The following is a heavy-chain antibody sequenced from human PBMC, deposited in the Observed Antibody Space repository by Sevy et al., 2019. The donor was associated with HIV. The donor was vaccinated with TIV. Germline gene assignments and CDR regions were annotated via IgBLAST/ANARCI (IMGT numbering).Heavy chain of an antibody. Sequence: GGSLRLFCAASGFTFSSYAMSWVRQAPGKGLEWVSAISGSGGSTYYADSVKGRFTISRDNSKNTLYLQMNSLRAEDTAVYYCAKDRGVYCSSTSCFFLGYYDYWGQGTLVTVSS. V-gene: IGHV3-23*01. CDR2: ISGSGGST. J-gene: IGHJ4*02. CDR3: AKDRGVYCSSTSCFFLGYYDY. D-gene: IGHD2-2*01. CDR1: GFTFSSYA.